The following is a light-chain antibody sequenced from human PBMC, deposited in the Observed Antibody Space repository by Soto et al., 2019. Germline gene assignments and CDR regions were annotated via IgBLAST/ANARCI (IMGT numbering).Light chain of an antibody. CDR3: QQSYSHPT. Sequence: QLTQSPSSLSASVGDRVTITCRASQSIDIYLHWYQQKPGKAPKLLIYSASSSQRGVPSRFSGSGSGTDFTLTSSSLQPEDSATYYGQQSYSHPTFGQGTKVEGK. J-gene: IGKJ1*01. CDR2: SAS. CDR1: QSIDIY. V-gene: IGKV1-39*01.